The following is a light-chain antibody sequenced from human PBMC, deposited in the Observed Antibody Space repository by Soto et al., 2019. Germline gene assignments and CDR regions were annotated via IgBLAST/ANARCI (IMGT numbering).Light chain of an antibody. Sequence: QSALTQPASVSGSPGQSITISCTGTSSDIGGYNSVSWYQQHPGKAPKLVIYAVSNRPSGVSSRFSGSKSGNTASLTMSGLQAEDEATYYCSSYTTNSTLLIFGGGTKLTVL. CDR3: SSYTTNSTLLI. V-gene: IGLV2-14*01. CDR2: AVS. CDR1: SSDIGGYNS. J-gene: IGLJ2*01.